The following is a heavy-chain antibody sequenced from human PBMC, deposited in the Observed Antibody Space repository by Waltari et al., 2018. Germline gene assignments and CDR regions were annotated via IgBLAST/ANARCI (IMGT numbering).Heavy chain of an antibody. Sequence: QVQLVQSGAEVKKPGSSVKVSCKASGGTFSSYAISWVRQAPGQGLEWMGGIIPILGIANYAQKFQGRVTITADKSTSTAYMELSSLRSEDTAVYYCARGETVSVYSNYVNYYYYYYMDVWGKGTTVTVSS. J-gene: IGHJ6*03. V-gene: IGHV1-69*10. CDR1: GGTFSSYA. CDR2: IIPILGIA. CDR3: ARGETVSVYSNYVNYYYYYYMDV. D-gene: IGHD4-4*01.